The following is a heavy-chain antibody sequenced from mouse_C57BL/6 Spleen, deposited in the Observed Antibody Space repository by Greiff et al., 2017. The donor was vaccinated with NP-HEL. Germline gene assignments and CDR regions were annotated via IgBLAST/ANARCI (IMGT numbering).Heavy chain of an antibody. CDR1: GYTFTDYE. CDR3: TRSSSGYNY. J-gene: IGHJ2*01. V-gene: IGHV1-15*01. CDR2: IDPETGGT. Sequence: QVQLKESGAELVRPGASVTLSCKASGYTFTDYEMHWVKQTPVHGLEWIGAIDPETGGTAYNQKFKGKAILTADKSSSTAYMELRSLTSEDSAVYYCTRSSSGYNYWGQGTTLTGSS. D-gene: IGHD3-2*02.